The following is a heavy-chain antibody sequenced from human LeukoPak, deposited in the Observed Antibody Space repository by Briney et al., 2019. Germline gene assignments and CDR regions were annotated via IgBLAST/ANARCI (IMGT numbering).Heavy chain of an antibody. CDR2: ISSSRSYI. V-gene: IGHV3-21*01. D-gene: IGHD3-22*01. CDR1: GFTYCSFR. CDR3: ARVDYDSSGPDY. J-gene: IGHJ4*02. Sequence: GGSLRLSCAASGFTYCSFRVNWVRQAPGKGLEWVSSISSSRSYIYYADSVKGRFTISRDHAQHTMYLQMHSLRAEDSAVYFCARVDYDSSGPDYWGQGTRVTVSS.